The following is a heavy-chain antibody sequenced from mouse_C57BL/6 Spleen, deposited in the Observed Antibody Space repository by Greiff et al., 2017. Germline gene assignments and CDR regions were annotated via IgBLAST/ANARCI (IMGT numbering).Heavy chain of an antibody. V-gene: IGHV1-80*01. Sequence: VQLQQSGAELVKPGASVKISCKASGYAFSGSWLNWVRQRPGKGLEWIGQFYPGDGDTNYNGKFRGKATLTADKSSSTAYMQLSSLTAEDAAVYFCARDYSSSPGYFDDWGQGTTLTVSS. J-gene: IGHJ2*01. D-gene: IGHD1-1*01. CDR2: FYPGDGDT. CDR3: ARDYSSSPGYFDD. CDR1: GYAFSGSW.